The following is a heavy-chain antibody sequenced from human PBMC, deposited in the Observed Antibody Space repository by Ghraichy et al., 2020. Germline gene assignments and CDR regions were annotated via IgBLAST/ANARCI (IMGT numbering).Heavy chain of an antibody. CDR1: GYSFTGYY. V-gene: IGHV1-2*02. CDR2: INPNSGGI. Sequence: ASVKVSCKAPGYSFTGYYFPLARQAPVYGPVLVGWINPNSGGITYAQKFPGRVTMTRDTSISTAYMELSRLTSDGTAVYYCARDNHYYFAMDVGGQGTTVTVAS. J-gene: IGHJ6*02. CDR3: ARDNHYYFAMDV.